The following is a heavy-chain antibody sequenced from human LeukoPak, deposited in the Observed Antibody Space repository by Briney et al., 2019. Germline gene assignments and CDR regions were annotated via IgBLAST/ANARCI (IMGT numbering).Heavy chain of an antibody. CDR3: ARDPDYYDSSGSRGY. D-gene: IGHD3-22*01. CDR2: ISRDSDIR. V-gene: IGHV3-21*05. J-gene: IGHJ4*02. Sequence: GGSLRLSCAASGFIFGRDSMNWVRQAPGRGLEWISYISRDSDIRYYADSVKGRFTISRDNAKNSLYLQMNSLRAEDTAVYYCARDPDYYDSSGSRGYWGQGTLVTVSS. CDR1: GFIFGRDS.